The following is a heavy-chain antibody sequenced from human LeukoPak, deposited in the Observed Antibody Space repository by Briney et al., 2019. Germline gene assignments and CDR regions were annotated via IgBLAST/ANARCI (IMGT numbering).Heavy chain of an antibody. Sequence: ASVKVSCKASGYTFTSYDINWVRQATRQGLEWMGWMNPNSGNTGYAQKFQGRVTMTRNTSISTAYIELSSLRSEDTAVYYCARREVVITTSDAFDIWGQGTMVTVSS. V-gene: IGHV1-8*01. D-gene: IGHD3-22*01. J-gene: IGHJ3*02. CDR2: MNPNSGNT. CDR1: GYTFTSYD. CDR3: ARREVVITTSDAFDI.